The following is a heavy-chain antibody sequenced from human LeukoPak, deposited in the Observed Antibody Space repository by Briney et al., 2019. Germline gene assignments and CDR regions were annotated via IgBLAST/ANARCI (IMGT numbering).Heavy chain of an antibody. V-gene: IGHV3-53*01. Sequence: PGGSLRLSCAASGFTVSSNYMSWVRQGPGKGLECVSVISNDGDTYYADSVKGRFTISRDTSKNTVSLQMNSLKASDTAMYYCARRAAGTSDFDYWGQGTLVTVSS. CDR1: GFTVSSNY. CDR2: ISNDGDT. CDR3: ARRAAGTSDFDY. D-gene: IGHD6-13*01. J-gene: IGHJ4*02.